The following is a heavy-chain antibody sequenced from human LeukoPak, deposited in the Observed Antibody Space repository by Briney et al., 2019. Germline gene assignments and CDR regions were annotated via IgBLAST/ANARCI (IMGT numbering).Heavy chain of an antibody. CDR2: ISGSGDST. CDR1: GFTFSNYA. J-gene: IGHJ4*02. V-gene: IGHV3-23*01. Sequence: GGSLRLSCAASGFTFSNYAVRWVRQAPGKGLEWVSGISGSGDSTYYADSVKGRFTISRDNSKNTLYLQMNSLRAEDTAVYYCARRSGIAVAGAFDYWGQGTPVTVSS. CDR3: ARRSGIAVAGAFDY. D-gene: IGHD6-19*01.